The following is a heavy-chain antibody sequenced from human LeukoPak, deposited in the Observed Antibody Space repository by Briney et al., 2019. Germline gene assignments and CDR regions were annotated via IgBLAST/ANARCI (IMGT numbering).Heavy chain of an antibody. V-gene: IGHV4-59*01. Sequence: SETLSLTCTVSGGSFSGFSWSWIRQPPGKGLEWIGYIYYSGSTSYNPSLKSRVTMSVDTSMNEFSLKLRSVTAADTAFYYCARSGYFDTIAHNFDLWGQGTLVTVSS. D-gene: IGHD3-22*01. CDR2: IYYSGST. CDR1: GGSFSGFS. CDR3: ARSGYFDTIAHNFDL. J-gene: IGHJ4*02.